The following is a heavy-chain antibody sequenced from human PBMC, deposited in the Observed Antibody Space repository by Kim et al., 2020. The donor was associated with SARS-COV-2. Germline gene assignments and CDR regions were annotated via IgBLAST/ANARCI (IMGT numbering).Heavy chain of an antibody. V-gene: IGHV3-15*01. D-gene: IGHD3-3*01. CDR3: TFWSGYYTTYNYFDY. J-gene: IGHJ4*02. CDR2: IKSKTDGGTT. CDR1: GFTFSNAW. Sequence: GGSLRLSCAASGFTFSNAWMSWVRQAPGKGLEWVGRIKSKTDGGTTDYSAPVKGRFTISRDDSKNTLYLQMNSLKTEATAVYYCTFWSGYYTTYNYFDYWGQGTLVTVSS.